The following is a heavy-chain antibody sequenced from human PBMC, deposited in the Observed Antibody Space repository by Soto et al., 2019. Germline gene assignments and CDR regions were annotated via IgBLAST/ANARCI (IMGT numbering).Heavy chain of an antibody. CDR2: FDPEDGET. D-gene: IGHD6-13*01. CDR1: GYTLTELS. V-gene: IGHV1-24*01. Sequence: ASVKVSCKVSGYTLTELSMHWVRQAPGKGLEWMGGFDPEDGETIYAQKFQGRVTMTEDTSTDTAYMELSSLRSEDTAVYYFAISTGYSSSWYPSDAFDIWGQGTMVTVSS. CDR3: AISTGYSSSWYPSDAFDI. J-gene: IGHJ3*02.